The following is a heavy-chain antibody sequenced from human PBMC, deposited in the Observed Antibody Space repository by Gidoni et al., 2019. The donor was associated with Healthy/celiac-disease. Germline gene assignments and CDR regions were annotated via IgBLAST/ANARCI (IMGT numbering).Heavy chain of an antibody. CDR2: INPNSGGT. CDR1: GYTFTGYY. V-gene: IGHV1-2*02. CDR3: ARGNFLVAGPVSYYYGMDV. Sequence: QVQLVQSGAEVKKPGASVKVSCKASGYTFTGYYMHWVRQAPGQGLEWMGWINPNSGGTNYAQKFQGRVTMTRDTSISTADMELSRLRSDDTAVYYCARGNFLVAGPVSYYYGMDVWGQGTTVTVSS. D-gene: IGHD6-19*01. J-gene: IGHJ6*02.